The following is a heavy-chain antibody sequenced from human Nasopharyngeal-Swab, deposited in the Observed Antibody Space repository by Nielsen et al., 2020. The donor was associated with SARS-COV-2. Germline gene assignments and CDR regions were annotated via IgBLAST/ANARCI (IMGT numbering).Heavy chain of an antibody. D-gene: IGHD4-23*01. CDR2: TYYSGST. CDR1: GGSISSSCSY. J-gene: IGHJ4*02. CDR3: ARAHYGGKSDLDY. Sequence: SETLSLTCTVSGGSISSSCSYWGWIRQPPGKGLEWIGSTYYSGSTYYTPSLKSRVTISVDTSKNQFSLKLSSVTAADTAVYYCARAHYGGKSDLDYWGQVTLVTVSS. V-gene: IGHV4-39*01.